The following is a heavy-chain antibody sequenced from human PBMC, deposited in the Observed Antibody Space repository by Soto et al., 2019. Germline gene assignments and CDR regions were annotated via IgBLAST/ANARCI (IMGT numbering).Heavy chain of an antibody. CDR1: GGTFSSYT. CDR3: ARDGDSSGWYLDAFDI. J-gene: IGHJ3*02. V-gene: IGHV1-69*08. Sequence: QVQLVQSGAGVKKPGSSVKVSCKASGGTFSSYTISWVRQAPGQGLEWMGRIIPILGIANYAQKFQGRVTINANKSTSTAYMELSSLRSEDTAVYYCARDGDSSGWYLDAFDIWGQGTMVTVSS. D-gene: IGHD6-19*01. CDR2: IIPILGIA.